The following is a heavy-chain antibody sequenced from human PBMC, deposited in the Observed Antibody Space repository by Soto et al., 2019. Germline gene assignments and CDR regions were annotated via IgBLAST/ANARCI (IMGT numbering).Heavy chain of an antibody. CDR1: GVSVSATGVG. Sequence: QITLKESGPTLVRPTQTLTLTCTLSGVSVSATGVGVAWIRQSPGKALECLALIYWNDDERYSPSLKSRLTISKDISKNQVVLTMANMDPVDAGTYYCARRLWDSSGWRPFDSWGQGALVTVSS. D-gene: IGHD6-19*01. V-gene: IGHV2-5*01. CDR2: IYWNDDE. J-gene: IGHJ4*02. CDR3: ARRLWDSSGWRPFDS.